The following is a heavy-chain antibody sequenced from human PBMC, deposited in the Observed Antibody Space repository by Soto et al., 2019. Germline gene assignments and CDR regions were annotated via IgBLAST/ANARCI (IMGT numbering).Heavy chain of an antibody. CDR2: IYHSGST. V-gene: IGHV4-38-2*01. CDR3: ARGGNWNYVPTYDY. J-gene: IGHJ4*02. CDR1: GYSISSGYY. Sequence: SETLSLTCAVSGYSISSGYYWGWIRQPPGKGLEWIGSIYHSGSTYYNPSLKSRVTISVDTSKNQFSLKLSSVTAADTAVYYCARGGNWNYVPTYDYWGQGTLVIVSS. D-gene: IGHD1-7*01.